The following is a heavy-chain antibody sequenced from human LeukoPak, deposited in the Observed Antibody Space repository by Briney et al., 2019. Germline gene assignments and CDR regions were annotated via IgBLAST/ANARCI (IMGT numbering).Heavy chain of an antibody. CDR3: ARGPHYYDSSGYHNNWFDP. V-gene: IGHV1-18*01. CDR2: ISAYNGNT. CDR1: GYTFTSYG. J-gene: IGHJ5*02. Sequence: ASVKVSCTASGYTFTSYGISWVRQAPGQGLEWMGWISAYNGNTNYAQKLQGRVTMTTDTSTSTAYMELRSLRSEDTAVYYCARGPHYYDSSGYHNNWFDPWGQGTLVTVSS. D-gene: IGHD3-22*01.